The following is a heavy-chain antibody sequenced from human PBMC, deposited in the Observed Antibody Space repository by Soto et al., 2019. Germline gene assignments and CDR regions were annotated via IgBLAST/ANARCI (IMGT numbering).Heavy chain of an antibody. D-gene: IGHD1-26*01. Sequence: SQTLSLTCAISRDSVSSNSAAWNWIRQSPSRGLEWLGRTYYRSKWYNDYAVSVKSRITINPDTSKNQFSLQLNSVTPEDTAVYYCAKLPQDSVGATIDYWGQGTLVTVSS. V-gene: IGHV6-1*01. CDR1: RDSVSSNSAA. J-gene: IGHJ4*02. CDR3: AKLPQDSVGATIDY. CDR2: TYYRSKWYN.